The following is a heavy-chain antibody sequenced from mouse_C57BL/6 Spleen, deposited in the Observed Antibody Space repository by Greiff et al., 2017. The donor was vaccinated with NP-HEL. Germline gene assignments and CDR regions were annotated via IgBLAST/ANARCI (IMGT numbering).Heavy chain of an antibody. CDR1: GYTFTSYW. Sequence: QVQLQQPGAELVRPGSSVKLSCKASGYTFTSYWMDWVKQRPGQGLEWIGNIYPSDSETHYNQKFKDKATLTVDKSSSTAYMQLSSLTSEDSAVYYCARGYSNYPYYFDDWGKGTTLTVSS. CDR2: IYPSDSET. V-gene: IGHV1-61*01. J-gene: IGHJ2*01. CDR3: ARGYSNYPYYFDD. D-gene: IGHD2-5*01.